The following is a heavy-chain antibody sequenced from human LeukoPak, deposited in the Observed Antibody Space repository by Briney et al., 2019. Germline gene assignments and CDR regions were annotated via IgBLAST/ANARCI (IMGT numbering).Heavy chain of an antibody. CDR1: GYSFTSYW. J-gene: IGHJ4*02. V-gene: IGHV5-51*01. CDR3: ASQGLYDSSGSTFDY. D-gene: IGHD3-22*01. Sequence: GESLKISCQGSGYSFTSYWIGWVRQMPGKGLEWMGIIYPGDSDTRYSPSFQGQVTISADKSISTAYLQWSSLKASDTAMYYCASQGLYDSSGSTFDYWGQGTLVTVSS. CDR2: IYPGDSDT.